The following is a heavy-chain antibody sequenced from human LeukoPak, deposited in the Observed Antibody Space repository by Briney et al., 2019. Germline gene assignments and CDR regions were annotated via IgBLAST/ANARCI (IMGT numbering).Heavy chain of an antibody. J-gene: IGHJ6*02. V-gene: IGHV4-59*01. D-gene: IGHD6-13*01. CDR3: ARDSGYSSSWRSYYYYGMDV. CDR2: IYYSGST. Sequence: PSETLSLTCTVSGGSISSYYWSWIRQPPGKGLEWIGCIYYSGSTNYNPSLKSRVTISVDTSKNQFSLKLSSVTAADTAVYYCARDSGYSSSWRSYYYYGMDVWGQGTTVTVSS. CDR1: GGSISSYY.